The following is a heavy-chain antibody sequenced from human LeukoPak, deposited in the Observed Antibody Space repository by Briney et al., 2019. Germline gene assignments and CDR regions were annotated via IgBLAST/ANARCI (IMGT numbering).Heavy chain of an antibody. V-gene: IGHV3-23*01. CDR3: AKDKGDFWSGHHY. D-gene: IGHD3-3*01. CDR1: GFTFSNYA. Sequence: PAGSLRLSCAASGFTFSNYAMSWVRQAPGKGLEWVSSIIGIGGSTYYADSVKGRFNISSDNSKNTLYLQMSSMRAEDTAVYYCAKDKGDFWSGHHYWGQGTLVTVSS. CDR2: IIGIGGST. J-gene: IGHJ4*02.